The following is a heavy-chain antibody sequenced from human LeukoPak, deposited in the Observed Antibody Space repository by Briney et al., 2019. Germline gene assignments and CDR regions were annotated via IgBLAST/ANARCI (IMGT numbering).Heavy chain of an antibody. CDR1: GYTLTELS. Sequence: ASVKVSCKVSGYTLTELSMHWVRQAPGTGLEWMGGFDPEDGETIYAQKFQGRVTMTEDTSTDTAYMELSSLRSEDTAVYYCATFPAQYSSSWYYFDYWGQGTLVTVSS. J-gene: IGHJ4*02. CDR2: FDPEDGET. V-gene: IGHV1-24*01. CDR3: ATFPAQYSSSWYYFDY. D-gene: IGHD6-13*01.